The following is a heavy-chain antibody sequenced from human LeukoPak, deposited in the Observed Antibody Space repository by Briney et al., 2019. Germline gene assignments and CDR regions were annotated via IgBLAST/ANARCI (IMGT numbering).Heavy chain of an antibody. CDR2: ISSSGGST. D-gene: IGHD1-26*01. J-gene: IGHJ4*02. CDR1: GLTFSSYA. Sequence: PGGSLRLSCAASGLTFSSYAMSWVRQAPGKGLEWVSAISSSGGSTYYADSVKGRFTISRDNSKNTLYLQMNGLRAEDTAVYYCAKGGSSSIVGATKVDYWGQGTLVTVSS. V-gene: IGHV3-23*01. CDR3: AKGGSSSIVGATKVDY.